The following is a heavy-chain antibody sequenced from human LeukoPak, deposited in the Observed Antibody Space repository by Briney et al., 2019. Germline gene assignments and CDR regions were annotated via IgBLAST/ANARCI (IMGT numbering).Heavy chain of an antibody. CDR1: GYTFTGYY. CDR2: INPNSGGT. Sequence: ASVKVSCKASGYTFTGYYMHWVRQAPGQGLEWMGWINPNSGGTNYAQKFQGRVTMTRDTSISTAYMELSRLRSDDTAVYYCARGEVGDSSGYLLGAFDIWGQGTMVTVSS. D-gene: IGHD3-22*01. J-gene: IGHJ3*02. V-gene: IGHV1-2*02. CDR3: ARGEVGDSSGYLLGAFDI.